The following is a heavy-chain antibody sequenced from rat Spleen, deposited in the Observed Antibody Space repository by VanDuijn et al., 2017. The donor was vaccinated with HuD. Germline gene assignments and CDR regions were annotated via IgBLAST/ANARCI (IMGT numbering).Heavy chain of an antibody. J-gene: IGHJ1*01. V-gene: IGHV5-19*01. Sequence: EVQLVESGGGLVQPGRSLKVSCAASGFTFSNYGMHWIRQAPTKGLEWVASISPSGGRTDYRDSVEGRFTISRDNAKNTLYLQMDSLRSEDTATYYCASLYYGYNWNFDFWGPGTMVTVSS. CDR2: ISPSGGRT. CDR1: GFTFSNYG. CDR3: ASLYYGYNWNFDF. D-gene: IGHD1-9*01.